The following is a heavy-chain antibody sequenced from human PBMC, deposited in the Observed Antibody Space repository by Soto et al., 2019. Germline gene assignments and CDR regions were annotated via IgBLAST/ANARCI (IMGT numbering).Heavy chain of an antibody. D-gene: IGHD4-17*01. CDR2: ISSSSSTI. Sequence: GGSLRLSCAASGFTFSSYSMNWVRQAPGKGLEWVSYISSSSSTIYYADSVKGRFTISRDNAKNSLYLQMNSLRAEDTAVYYCARQTTVMAFDIWGQGTMVTVSS. V-gene: IGHV3-48*01. CDR1: GFTFSSYS. CDR3: ARQTTVMAFDI. J-gene: IGHJ3*02.